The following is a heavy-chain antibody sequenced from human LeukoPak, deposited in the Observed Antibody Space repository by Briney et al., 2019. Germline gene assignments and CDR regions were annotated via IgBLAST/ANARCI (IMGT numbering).Heavy chain of an antibody. V-gene: IGHV1-69*05. Sequence: SVKVSCKASGGTFSSYAISWVRQAPGQGLEWMGGIIPIFGAANYAQKLQGRVTMTTDTSTSTAYMELRSLRSDDTAVYYCARDREGFDYWGQGTLVTVSS. J-gene: IGHJ4*02. CDR2: IIPIFGAA. CDR3: ARDREGFDY. D-gene: IGHD1-26*01. CDR1: GGTFSSYA.